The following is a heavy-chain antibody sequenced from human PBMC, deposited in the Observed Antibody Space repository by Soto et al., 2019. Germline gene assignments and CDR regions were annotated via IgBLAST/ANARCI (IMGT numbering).Heavy chain of an antibody. D-gene: IGHD6-13*01. Sequence: QLQLVQSGAEVKERGSSVKISCKTSGGTFNTYALTWVRQAPGQGLEWMGGIIPLFGTTNYAQKFKGRVTISADESTSTAYMELSSLTSEDAAVYYCARAAIHGSSWYFWFDPWGQGTLVTVSS. V-gene: IGHV1-69*01. CDR2: IIPLFGTT. CDR3: ARAAIHGSSWYFWFDP. J-gene: IGHJ5*02. CDR1: GGTFNTYA.